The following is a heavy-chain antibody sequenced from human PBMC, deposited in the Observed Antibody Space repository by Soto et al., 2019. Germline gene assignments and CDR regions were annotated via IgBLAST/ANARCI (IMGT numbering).Heavy chain of an antibody. CDR2: IYYSGST. CDR3: ARDYPGNYYY. Sequence: PSETLSLTCTVSGGSVSSGSYYWSWIRQPPGKGLEWIGYIYYSGSTNYNPSLKSRVTISVDTSKNQFSLKLSSVTAADTAVYYCARDYPGNYYYWGQGIPVTVSS. J-gene: IGHJ4*02. V-gene: IGHV4-61*01. D-gene: IGHD1-7*01. CDR1: GGSVSSGSYY.